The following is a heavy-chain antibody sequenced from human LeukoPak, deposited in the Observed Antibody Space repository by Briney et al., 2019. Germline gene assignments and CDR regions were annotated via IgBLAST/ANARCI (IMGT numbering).Heavy chain of an antibody. CDR2: ISSSGSTI. J-gene: IGHJ1*01. CDR3: AREFTGGSHPRYFQD. D-gene: IGHD1-26*01. V-gene: IGHV3-11*01. Sequence: GGSLRLSCAASGFTFSGYYMSWIRQAPGMGLEWVSYISSSGSTIYYADSVKGRFTISRDNAKNSLYLQMNSLRAEDTAVYYWAREFTGGSHPRYFQDWGQGTLVPVSS. CDR1: GFTFSGYY.